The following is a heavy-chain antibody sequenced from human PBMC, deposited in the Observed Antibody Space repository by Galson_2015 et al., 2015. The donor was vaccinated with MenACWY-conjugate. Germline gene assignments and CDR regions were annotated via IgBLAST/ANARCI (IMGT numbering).Heavy chain of an antibody. V-gene: IGHV3-15*01. J-gene: IGHJ4*02. CDR3: TTDPGTPSSVGYFDY. D-gene: IGHD1-1*01. CDR2: IKSKTDGGTT. Sequence: SLRLSCAVSGFTFRNAWMSWVRQAPGMGLEWVGRIKSKTDGGTTDYAAPVKGRFTISRDDSKNTLYLQMNSLKTEDTAVYYCTTDPGTPSSVGYFDYWGQGTLVTVSS. CDR1: GFTFRNAW.